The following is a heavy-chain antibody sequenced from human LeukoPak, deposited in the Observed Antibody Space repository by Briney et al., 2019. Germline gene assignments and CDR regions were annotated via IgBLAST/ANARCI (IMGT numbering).Heavy chain of an antibody. J-gene: IGHJ4*02. CDR1: GFTVSSNY. CDR3: AKDGGVYNYDFWSGYYPIYYFDY. CDR2: IYSGGST. Sequence: GGSLRLSCAASGFTVSSNYMSWVRQAPGKGLEWVSVIYSGGSTYYADSVKGRFTISRDNAKNSLYLQMNSLRAEDTALYYCAKDGGVYNYDFWSGYYPIYYFDYWGREPWSPSPQ. V-gene: IGHV3-53*05. D-gene: IGHD3-3*01.